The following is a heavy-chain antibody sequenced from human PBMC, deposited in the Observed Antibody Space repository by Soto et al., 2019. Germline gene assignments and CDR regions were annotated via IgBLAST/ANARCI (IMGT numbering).Heavy chain of an antibody. CDR2: VSGSGGT. J-gene: IGHJ4*02. V-gene: IGHV3-23*01. Sequence: PGGSLRLSCAASGFSFNNYAMSWVRQAPGKGLEWVSGVSGSGGTYYADSVKGRFTISRDNSKNTLNLQMNSLRAEDTAIYYCAKPLAHGIVRGTGIDSWGQGTLVTVSS. CDR1: GFSFNNYA. CDR3: AKPLAHGIVRGTGIDS. D-gene: IGHD1-26*01.